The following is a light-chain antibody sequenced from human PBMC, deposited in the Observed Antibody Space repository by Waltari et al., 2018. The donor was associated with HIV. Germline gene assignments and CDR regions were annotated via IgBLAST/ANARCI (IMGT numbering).Light chain of an antibody. CDR3: QQYSTIPFT. J-gene: IGKJ3*01. V-gene: IGKV4-1*01. CDR2: WAS. CDR1: QSVLSTSNSKNY. Sequence: DIVMTQSPDSLAVSLGARATINCKSSQSVLSTSNSKNYLAWYQQKPGQPPKLLIYWASTRESGVPDRFSGSGSGTDFTLTISSLQAEDVAVYYCQQYSTIPFTFGPGTKVDIK.